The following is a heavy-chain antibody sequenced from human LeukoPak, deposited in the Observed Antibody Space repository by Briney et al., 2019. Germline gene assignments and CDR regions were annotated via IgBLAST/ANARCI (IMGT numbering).Heavy chain of an antibody. V-gene: IGHV4-59*01. CDR2: IYYSGST. J-gene: IGHJ4*02. Sequence: PSETLSLTCAVYGGSFSGYYWSWTRQPPGKGLEWIGYIYYSGSTNYNPSLKSRVTISVDTSKNQFSLKLSSVTAADTAVYYCASGRDGYNYLGQGTLVTVSS. D-gene: IGHD5-24*01. CDR1: GGSFSGYY. CDR3: ASGRDGYNY.